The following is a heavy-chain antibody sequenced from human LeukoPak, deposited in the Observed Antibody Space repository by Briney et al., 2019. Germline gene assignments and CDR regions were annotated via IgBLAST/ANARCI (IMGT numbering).Heavy chain of an antibody. Sequence: PSQTLSLTCTVSGGSISSGGYYWSWIRQHPGKGLEWIGYIYYSGSTYYNPSLKSRVTISVDKSKNQFSLKLSSVTAADTAVYYCASGADNDYYGSGSYLQAYWGQGTLVTVSS. D-gene: IGHD3-10*01. CDR2: IYYSGST. CDR1: GGSISSGGYY. CDR3: ASGADNDYYGSGSYLQAY. V-gene: IGHV4-31*03. J-gene: IGHJ4*02.